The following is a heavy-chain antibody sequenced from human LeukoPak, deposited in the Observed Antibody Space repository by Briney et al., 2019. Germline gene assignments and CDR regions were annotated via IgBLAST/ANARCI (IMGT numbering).Heavy chain of an antibody. CDR2: ISSSSSYI. CDR3: ARDRGCSSTSCYSF. Sequence: GGSLRLACAASGFTFSSYSMNWVRQAPGKGLEWVSSISSSSSYIYYGDSVKGRFTTSRDNSKNSRYLQMNSLRAEDTTVYYCARDRGCSSTSCYSFWGQGTLVTVSS. D-gene: IGHD2-2*02. V-gene: IGHV3-21*01. CDR1: GFTFSSYS. J-gene: IGHJ1*01.